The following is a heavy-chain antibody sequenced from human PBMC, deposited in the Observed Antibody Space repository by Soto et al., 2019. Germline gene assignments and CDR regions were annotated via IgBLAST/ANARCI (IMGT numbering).Heavy chain of an antibody. J-gene: IGHJ6*02. CDR2: ISGSGGST. CDR1: GFTFSSYE. V-gene: IGHV3-23*01. D-gene: IGHD3-3*01. Sequence: PGGSLRLSCAASGFTFSSYEMNWVRQAPGKGLEWVSAISGSGGSTYYADSVKGRFTISRDNSKNTLYLQMNSLGAEDTAVYYCASKGFFGVVTSYYYYGMDVWGQGTTVTVSS. CDR3: ASKGFFGVVTSYYYYGMDV.